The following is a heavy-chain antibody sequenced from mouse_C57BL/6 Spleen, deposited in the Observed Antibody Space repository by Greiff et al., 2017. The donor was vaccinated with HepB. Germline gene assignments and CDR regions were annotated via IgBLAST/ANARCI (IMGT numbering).Heavy chain of an antibody. Sequence: VQLQQPGAELVKPGASVKMSCKASGYTFTSYWITWVKQRPGQGLEWIGDIYPGSGSTNYNDKFKSKATLTVDTSSSTAYMQLSSLTSEDSAVYYCARGSIGVGYPYYFDYWGQGTTLTVSS. CDR2: IYPGSGST. V-gene: IGHV1-55*01. D-gene: IGHD2-2*01. CDR1: GYTFTSYW. CDR3: ARGSIGVGYPYYFDY. J-gene: IGHJ2*01.